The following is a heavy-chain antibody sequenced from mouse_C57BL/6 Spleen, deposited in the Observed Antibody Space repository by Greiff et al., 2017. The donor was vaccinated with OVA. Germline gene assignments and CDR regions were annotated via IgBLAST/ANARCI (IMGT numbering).Heavy chain of an antibody. Sequence: QVQLKQPGAELVKPGASVKLSCKASGYTFTSYWMHWVKQRHGRGLEWIGRIEPNSGGRKNNEKMKSKATLTVDKPTSTATMQISSLTSEASAVYYCAKEDIDYWGQGTTLTVSS. CDR1: GYTFTSYW. CDR3: AKEDIDY. J-gene: IGHJ2*01. V-gene: IGHV1-72*01. CDR2: IEPNSGGR.